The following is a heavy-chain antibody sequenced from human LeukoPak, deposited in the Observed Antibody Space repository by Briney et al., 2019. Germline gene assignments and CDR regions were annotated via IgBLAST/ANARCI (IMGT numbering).Heavy chain of an antibody. V-gene: IGHV3-23*01. D-gene: IGHD3-22*01. CDR2: ISGSGGST. CDR3: AKNAYDSSGYHPDY. CDR1: GFTFSNYA. Sequence: GGSLRLSCAASGFTFSNYAMSWVRQAPGKGLEWVSAISGSGGSTYCADSVKGRLTISRDNSKATLYLQMNSLRAEDTAVYYCAKNAYDSSGYHPDYWGQGTSVTVSS. J-gene: IGHJ4*02.